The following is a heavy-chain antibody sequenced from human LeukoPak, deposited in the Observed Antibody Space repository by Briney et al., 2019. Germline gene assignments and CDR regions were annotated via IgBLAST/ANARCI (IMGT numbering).Heavy chain of an antibody. CDR2: ITSRGEST. CDR1: GLPFSIYA. Sequence: PGGSHRLSCAASGLPFSIYAMRWVRQAPGKGLQWVSSITSRGESTWYVDSVKGRFTITRDNSKNTLYLQMHSLRAEDTAVYYCARDRPNYYGSDGRYYRRDGDYWGRGTLVSVSS. V-gene: IGHV3-23*01. D-gene: IGHD3-10*01. J-gene: IGHJ4*02. CDR3: ARDRPNYYGSDGRYYRRDGDY.